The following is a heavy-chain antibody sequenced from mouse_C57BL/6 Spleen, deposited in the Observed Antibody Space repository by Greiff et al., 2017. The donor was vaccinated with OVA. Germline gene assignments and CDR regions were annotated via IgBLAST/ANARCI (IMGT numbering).Heavy chain of an antibody. J-gene: IGHJ3*01. D-gene: IGHD2-1*01. CDR1: GYTFTDHT. Sequence: QVQLQQSDAGLVKPGASVKISCKVSGYTFTDHTIHWLKQRPEQGLEWIGYISPRDGSTKYNEKFKGKATLTADKSSRTAYMQLNSLTSEYSAVYFCAREGVYYGNYDVTWFADWGQGTLVTVSA. CDR2: ISPRDGST. CDR3: AREGVYYGNYDVTWFAD. V-gene: IGHV1-78*01.